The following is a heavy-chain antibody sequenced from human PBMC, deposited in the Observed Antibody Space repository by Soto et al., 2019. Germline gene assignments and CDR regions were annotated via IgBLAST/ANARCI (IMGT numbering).Heavy chain of an antibody. D-gene: IGHD3-3*01. V-gene: IGHV1-2*02. Sequence: ASVKVSCKASGYTFTGYYVHWVRQAPGQGLEWMGWINPNSGGTNYAQKFQGRVTMTRDTSISTAYMELSRLRSDDTAVYYCASHTIFGVVSLSPYGMDVWGQGTTVTVSS. CDR3: ASHTIFGVVSLSPYGMDV. CDR1: GYTFTGYY. J-gene: IGHJ6*02. CDR2: INPNSGGT.